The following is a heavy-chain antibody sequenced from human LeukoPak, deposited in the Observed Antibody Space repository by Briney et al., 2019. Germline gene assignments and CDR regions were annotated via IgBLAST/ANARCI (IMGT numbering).Heavy chain of an antibody. J-gene: IGHJ3*02. Sequence: PGGSLRLSCAASGFTLRNYWIQWVRQAPGKGLVWVSNSNSDGSSTNYADSVKGRFTISRDNAKNTLYLQMNNLRAEDTAVYYCARAIYDAFDIWGQGTMVTVSS. CDR1: GFTLRNYW. CDR2: SNSDGSST. V-gene: IGHV3-74*01. D-gene: IGHD5-24*01. CDR3: ARAIYDAFDI.